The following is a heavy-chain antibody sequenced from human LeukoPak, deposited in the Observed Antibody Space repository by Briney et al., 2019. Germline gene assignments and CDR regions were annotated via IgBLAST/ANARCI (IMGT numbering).Heavy chain of an antibody. J-gene: IGHJ6*03. V-gene: IGHV3-21*01. D-gene: IGHD4-11*01. CDR2: ITSSSDYI. CDR3: ARDYPYSYYMNV. Sequence: GGSLRLSCAASGFTFSSYSMNWVRQAPGKGLEWVSSITSSSDYIYYADSVKGRFTISRDNAKNLLYLQMNSLRAEDTAVYYCARDYPYSYYMNVWGNGTTVTVSS. CDR1: GFTFSSYS.